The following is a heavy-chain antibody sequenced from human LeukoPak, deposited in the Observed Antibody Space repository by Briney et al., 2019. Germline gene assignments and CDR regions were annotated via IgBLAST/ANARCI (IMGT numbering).Heavy chain of an antibody. CDR2: IYYNGNS. Sequence: SETLSLTCTVSGGSISSNTYFWGWLRQPPGTGLERIGSIYYNGNSFYNPSLKSRFTTSVDTSKNQFSLNLSSVTAADTAVYFCTGGLAGTTVHYWGQGTLVTVSS. CDR1: GGSISSNTYF. J-gene: IGHJ4*02. CDR3: TGGLAGTTVHY. D-gene: IGHD1-7*01. V-gene: IGHV4-39*07.